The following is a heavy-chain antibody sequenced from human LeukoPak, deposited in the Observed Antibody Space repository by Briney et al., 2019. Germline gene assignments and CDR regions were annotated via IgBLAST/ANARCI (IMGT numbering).Heavy chain of an antibody. Sequence: SETLSLTCTVSGGSINFYYWSWIRQPAGKGLEWIGRIYSTGSTNYSPSLKSRVTMSVDKSKNQFSLNLSSVTAADTAVYYCAREIADPYSFDSWGQGTLVTVSS. D-gene: IGHD6-13*01. J-gene: IGHJ4*02. CDR2: IYSTGST. V-gene: IGHV4-4*07. CDR1: GGSINFYY. CDR3: AREIADPYSFDS.